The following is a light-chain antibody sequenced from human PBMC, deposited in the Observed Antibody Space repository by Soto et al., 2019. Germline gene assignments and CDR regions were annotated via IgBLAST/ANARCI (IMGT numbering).Light chain of an antibody. CDR2: DVN. CDR1: RSDIGAYNF. Sequence: QAALTQPASVFGSPGQSITISCTGTRSDIGAYNFVSWYQQHPGEVPKLMLYDVNVRPSGVSNRFSGSKSGNTASLTISGLQAEDEADYYCTSWTTSTTMIFGGGTKLTVL. J-gene: IGLJ2*01. V-gene: IGLV2-14*03. CDR3: TSWTTSTTMI.